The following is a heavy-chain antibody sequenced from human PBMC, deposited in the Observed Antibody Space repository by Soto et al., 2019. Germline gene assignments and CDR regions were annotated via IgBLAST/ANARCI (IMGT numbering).Heavy chain of an antibody. Sequence: PGGSLRLSCAASGFTFSSYAMSWVRQAPGKGLEWVSAISGSGGSTYYADSVKGRFTISRDNSKNTLYLQMNSLRAEDTAVYYCAKELWYSSGWGWDYWGQGTLVTSPQ. J-gene: IGHJ4*02. CDR1: GFTFSSYA. CDR3: AKELWYSSGWGWDY. V-gene: IGHV3-23*01. D-gene: IGHD6-19*01. CDR2: ISGSGGST.